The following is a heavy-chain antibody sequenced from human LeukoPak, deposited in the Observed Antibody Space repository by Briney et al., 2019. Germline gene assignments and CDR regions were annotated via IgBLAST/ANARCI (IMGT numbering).Heavy chain of an antibody. CDR3: ARDGSPPYYYDSSGYYGSDF. V-gene: IGHV1-2*02. CDR1: GYTFTGYY. D-gene: IGHD3-22*01. Sequence: APVKVSCKASGYTFTGYYMHWVRQAPGQGLEWMGWINPNSGGTNYAQKFQGRVTMTRDTSISTAYMELSRLRSDDTAVYYCARDGSPPYYYDSSGYYGSDFWGQGTLVTVSS. J-gene: IGHJ4*02. CDR2: INPNSGGT.